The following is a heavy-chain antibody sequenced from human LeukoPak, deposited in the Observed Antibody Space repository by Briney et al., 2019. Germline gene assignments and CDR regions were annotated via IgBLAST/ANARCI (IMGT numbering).Heavy chain of an antibody. CDR3: ANEGYDGSGSYPDN. J-gene: IGHJ4*02. D-gene: IGHD3-10*01. Sequence: PGRSLRLSCAASGFTFSSYGMHWVRRAPGKGLEWVAVISYDGSSKTYADSVKGRFTISRDNSKNTLSLQMNSLRAEDTAVYYCANEGYDGSGSYPDNWGQGTLVSVSS. CDR1: GFTFSSYG. V-gene: IGHV3-30*18. CDR2: ISYDGSSK.